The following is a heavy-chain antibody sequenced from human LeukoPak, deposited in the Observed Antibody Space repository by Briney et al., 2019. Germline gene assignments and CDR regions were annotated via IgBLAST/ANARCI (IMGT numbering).Heavy chain of an antibody. Sequence: ASVKVSCKASGYTFTSYYMHWVRQAPGQGLEWMGIINPSGGSTSYAQKFQGRVTMTGDTSTSTVYMELSSLRSEDTAVYYCARVGSGYSYGSPFDYWGQGTLVTVSS. V-gene: IGHV1-46*01. CDR2: INPSGGST. CDR3: ARVGSGYSYGSPFDY. J-gene: IGHJ4*02. D-gene: IGHD5-18*01. CDR1: GYTFTSYY.